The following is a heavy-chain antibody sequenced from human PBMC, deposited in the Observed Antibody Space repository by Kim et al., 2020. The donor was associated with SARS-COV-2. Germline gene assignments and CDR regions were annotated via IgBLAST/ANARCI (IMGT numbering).Heavy chain of an antibody. V-gene: IGHV4-39*01. D-gene: IGHD3-10*01. J-gene: IGHJ4*01. CDR1: GGSISTSDYY. Sequence: SETLSLTCTVSGGSISTSDYYWGWIRQPPGKGLEWIGSIHYSGTTYYNPSLKSRVTISADTSRKQFFLKLSSVTAADTATYHCARQMGFGDYGGQ. CDR3: ARQMGFGDY. CDR2: IHYSGTT.